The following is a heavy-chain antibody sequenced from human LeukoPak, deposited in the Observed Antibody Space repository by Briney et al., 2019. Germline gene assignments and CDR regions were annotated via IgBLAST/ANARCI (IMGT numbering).Heavy chain of an antibody. CDR2: LSGSGITT. Sequence: GGSLRLSCAASGFTFSNSAMSWVRQAPGRGREGVSTLSGSGITTYYADSVKGRFTISRDNSKNTLYLQMNTLRAEDSALYCCAKGIYSSGWSYFDYWGNGTLVTVSS. D-gene: IGHD6-19*01. CDR3: AKGIYSSGWSYFDY. J-gene: IGHJ4*01. CDR1: GFTFSNSA. V-gene: IGHV3-23*01.